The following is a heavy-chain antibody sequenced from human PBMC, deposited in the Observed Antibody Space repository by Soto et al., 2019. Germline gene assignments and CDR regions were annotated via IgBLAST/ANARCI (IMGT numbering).Heavy chain of an antibody. CDR1: GFTFDDYA. Sequence: GGSLRLSCAASGFTFDDYAMHWVRQAPGKGLEWVSGISWNSGSIGYADSVKGRFTISRDNAKNSLYLQMNSLRAEDTALYYCAKDDINMVRGVISYYGMDVWGQGTTVNVSS. J-gene: IGHJ6*02. V-gene: IGHV3-9*01. CDR2: ISWNSGSI. D-gene: IGHD3-10*01. CDR3: AKDDINMVRGVISYYGMDV.